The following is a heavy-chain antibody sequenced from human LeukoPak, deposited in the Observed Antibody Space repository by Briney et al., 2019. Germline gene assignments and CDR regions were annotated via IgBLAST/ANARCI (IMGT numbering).Heavy chain of an antibody. J-gene: IGHJ3*02. CDR3: ARTGIAVAGPDI. CDR2: ISSSSSYI. CDR1: GFTFSSYS. V-gene: IGHV3-21*01. Sequence: GGSLRLSCAASGFTFSSYSMNWVRQAPGKGLEWVSSISSSSSYIYYADSVKGRFTISRDNAKNSLYLQMNSLRAEDTAVYYCARTGIAVAGPDIWGQGTMVTVSS. D-gene: IGHD6-19*01.